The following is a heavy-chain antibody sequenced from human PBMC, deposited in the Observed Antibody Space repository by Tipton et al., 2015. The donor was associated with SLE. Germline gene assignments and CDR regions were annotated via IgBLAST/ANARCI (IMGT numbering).Heavy chain of an antibody. CDR2: IWYDGSNK. CDR1: GFTFSSYC. V-gene: IGHV3-33*08. D-gene: IGHD3-10*01. J-gene: IGHJ4*02. Sequence: SLRLSCAASGFTFSSYCMHWVRQAPGKGLEWVAVIWYDGSNKYYADSVKGRFTISRDNSKNTLYLQMNSLRAEDTAVYYCARDRGSDYFDYWGQGTLVTVSS. CDR3: ARDRGSDYFDY.